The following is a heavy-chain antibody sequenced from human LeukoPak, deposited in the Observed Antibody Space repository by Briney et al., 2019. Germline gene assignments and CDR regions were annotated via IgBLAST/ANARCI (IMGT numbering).Heavy chain of an antibody. V-gene: IGHV3-74*01. CDR3: ARDKKSGESSEIDY. D-gene: IGHD3-10*01. CDR1: GFTFSSYA. Sequence: GGSLRLSCAASGFTFSSYAMSWVRQAPGKGLVWVSRINRDGSTTNYADSVKGRFTVSRDNAKNTLNLQMNSLRAEDTAVYYCARDKKSGESSEIDYWGQGTLVTVSS. J-gene: IGHJ4*02. CDR2: INRDGSTT.